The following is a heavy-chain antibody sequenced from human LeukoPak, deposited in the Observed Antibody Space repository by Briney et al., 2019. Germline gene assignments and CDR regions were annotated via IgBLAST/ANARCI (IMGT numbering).Heavy chain of an antibody. Sequence: SETLSLTCAVYGGSFSVYYWSWIRKPPGKGLEWIGEVSRGGSTKYSPSLKSRVTSSLDTSNNQVSLKLSSVTAADTAMYYCGLSTTRATTRTIDYWGQGTLVTVSS. CDR2: VSRGGST. J-gene: IGHJ4*02. CDR3: GLSTTRATTRTIDY. V-gene: IGHV4-34*01. D-gene: IGHD4-17*01. CDR1: GGSFSVYY.